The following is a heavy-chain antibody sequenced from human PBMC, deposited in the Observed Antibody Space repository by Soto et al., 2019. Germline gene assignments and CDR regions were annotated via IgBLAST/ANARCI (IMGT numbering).Heavy chain of an antibody. CDR2: IIPLLNTP. V-gene: IGHV1-69*01. CDR1: GGTFSSYA. D-gene: IGHD6-6*01. CDR3: ARESSSPNYYYYAMDV. J-gene: IGHJ6*02. Sequence: QVQLVQSGAEVKKPGSSVKVSCRASGGTFSSYAVSWVRQAPGQGLEWMGVIIPLLNTPKYVEKFQGRVTITADASATTAYLELSSLTSEDTAVYYCARESSSPNYYYYAMDVWGQGTTVTVSS.